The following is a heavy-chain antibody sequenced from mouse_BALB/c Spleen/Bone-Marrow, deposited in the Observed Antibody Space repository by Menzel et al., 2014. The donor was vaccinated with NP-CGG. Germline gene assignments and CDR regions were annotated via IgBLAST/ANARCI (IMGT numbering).Heavy chain of an antibody. CDR1: GFSLTSYG. D-gene: IGHD1-1*01. J-gene: IGHJ4*01. V-gene: IGHV2-2*02. Sequence: VQLQQSGPGLVQPSQSLSITCTVSGFSLTSYGVHWVRQSPGKGLDWLGVIWSGGSTDYNAAFISRLSISKDNSKSQVFFKMNRLQVNDTAIYYCARNYYGCSYAMDYWGQGTSVTVSS. CDR3: ARNYYGCSYAMDY. CDR2: IWSGGST.